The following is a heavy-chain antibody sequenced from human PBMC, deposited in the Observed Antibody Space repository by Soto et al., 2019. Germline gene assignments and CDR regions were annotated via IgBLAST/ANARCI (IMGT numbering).Heavy chain of an antibody. D-gene: IGHD2-2*01. J-gene: IGHJ6*02. Sequence: EVQLVESGGGLVKPGGSLRLSCAASGFTFSSYSMNWVRQAPGKGLEWVSSISSSSSYIYYADSVKGRFTISRDNAKNSLYLQMNSLRAEDTAVYYCARDGVVVPAAIVGGYYYYYGMDVWGQGTTVTVSS. V-gene: IGHV3-21*01. CDR1: GFTFSSYS. CDR2: ISSSSSYI. CDR3: ARDGVVVPAAIVGGYYYYYGMDV.